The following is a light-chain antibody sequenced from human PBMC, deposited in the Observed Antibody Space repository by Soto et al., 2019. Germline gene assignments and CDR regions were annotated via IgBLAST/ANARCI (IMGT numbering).Light chain of an antibody. CDR1: QSLLYNNTYNY. CDR2: LAS. CDR3: MQVVETPTK. Sequence: FMTHSPLTLPVAPREPTSLSCGPTQSLLYNNTYNYLDWYLQKPGQSPQLLIYLASNRASGVPARFSASGSGTDFTLKISRVEPEDVAAYYCMQVVETPTKFGQGTKGDIK. V-gene: IGKV2-28*01. J-gene: IGKJ1*01.